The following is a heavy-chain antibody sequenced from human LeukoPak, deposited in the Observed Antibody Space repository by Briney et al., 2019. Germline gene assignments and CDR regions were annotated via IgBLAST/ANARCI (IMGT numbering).Heavy chain of an antibody. CDR2: INHSGSA. D-gene: IGHD3-3*01. V-gene: IGHV4-34*01. CDR3: ARDYYEGYYHGLDV. CDR1: GGSISAYY. Sequence: SETLSLTCTVSGGSISAYYWTWIRQTPRNGLEWIGEINHSGSAYYNPSLKSRVTISIDTSKNQFSLKVNSVTAADTAVYYCARDYYEGYYHGLDVWGQGTTVTVSS. J-gene: IGHJ6*02.